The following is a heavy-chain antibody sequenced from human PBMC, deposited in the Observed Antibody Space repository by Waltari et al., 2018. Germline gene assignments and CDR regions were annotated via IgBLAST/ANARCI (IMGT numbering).Heavy chain of an antibody. CDR1: GGSISSSSYY. J-gene: IGHJ3*02. CDR3: ARGGSGSYLDAFDI. V-gene: IGHV4-39*01. Sequence: QLQLQESGPGLVKPSETLSLTCTVSGGSISSSSYYWGWIRQPPGKGLEWIGSIYYSGSTYYNPSLKSRVTISVDTSKNQFSLKLSSVTAADTAVYYCARGGSGSYLDAFDIWGQGTMVTVSS. CDR2: IYYSGST. D-gene: IGHD3-10*01.